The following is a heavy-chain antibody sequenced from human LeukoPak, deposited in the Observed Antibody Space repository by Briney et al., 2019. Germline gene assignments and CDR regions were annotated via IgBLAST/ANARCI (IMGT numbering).Heavy chain of an antibody. CDR2: ISSSGSTI. V-gene: IGHV3-48*03. CDR1: GFTFSSSA. CDR3: AVDSSGHFDY. D-gene: IGHD3-22*01. Sequence: GGSLRLSCAASGFTFSSSAMSWVRQAPGKGLEWVSYISSSGSTIYYADSVKGRFTISRDNAKNSLYLQMNSLRAEDTAVYYCAVDSSGHFDYWGQGTLVTVSS. J-gene: IGHJ4*02.